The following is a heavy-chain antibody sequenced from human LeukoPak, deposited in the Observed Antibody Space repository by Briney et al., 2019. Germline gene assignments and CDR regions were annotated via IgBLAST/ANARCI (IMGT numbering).Heavy chain of an antibody. CDR3: ARTGYCSSTSCYTASRPYYYYYMDV. J-gene: IGHJ6*03. D-gene: IGHD2-2*02. V-gene: IGHV4-34*01. Sequence: PSETLSLTCAVYGGSFSDYYWSWIRQPPGKGLEWIGEINHSGSTNYNPSLKSRVTISVDTSKNQFSLKLSSVTAADTAVYYCARTGYCSSTSCYTASRPYYYYYMDVWGKGTTVTVSS. CDR1: GGSFSDYY. CDR2: INHSGST.